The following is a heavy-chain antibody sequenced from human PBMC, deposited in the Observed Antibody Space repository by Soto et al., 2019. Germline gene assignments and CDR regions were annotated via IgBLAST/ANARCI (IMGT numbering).Heavy chain of an antibody. CDR2: ILVGSGQT. CDR1: GATFTSST. V-gene: IGHV1-58*01. Sequence: SVKVSCKASGATFTSSTVNWVRQARGQPPEWIGWILVGSGQTNSAQKFQGRVAITRDMSTYTAYLELNSLRSDDSAVYYCAAISSGYYQDLDYWGQGTLVTVSS. CDR3: AAISSGYYQDLDY. J-gene: IGHJ4*02. D-gene: IGHD3-22*01.